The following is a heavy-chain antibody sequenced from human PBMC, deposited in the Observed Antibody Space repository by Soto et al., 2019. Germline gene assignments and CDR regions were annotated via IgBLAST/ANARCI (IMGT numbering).Heavy chain of an antibody. J-gene: IGHJ5*02. V-gene: IGHV1-69*13. D-gene: IGHD6-19*01. CDR1: GGTFSNYS. CDR2: IIPIFGTA. CDR3: ARSAGYSSGWHQKPFNWFDP. Sequence: SVKVSCKASGGTFSNYSISWVRQAPGQGLEWVGGIIPIFGTAHYAQKFQGRVTMTADESTSTAYMEVSSLRSEDSAVYYCARSAGYSSGWHQKPFNWFDPWGQGTMVTVYS.